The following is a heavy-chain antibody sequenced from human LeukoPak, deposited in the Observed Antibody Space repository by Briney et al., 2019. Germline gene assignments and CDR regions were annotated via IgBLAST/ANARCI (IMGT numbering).Heavy chain of an antibody. CDR1: GGSISVTNW. CDR2: ICHTGST. V-gene: IGHV4-4*02. J-gene: IGHJ2*01. Sequence: SETLSLTCTVSGGSISVTNWWSWVRPPPGEGLEWIGDICHTGSTNYNPSLRSRVTLSIEKSKNQFSLKVTSMTAADTAMYYCARQYSDILTGYHRGELYWYFDLWGRGTLVTVSS. CDR3: ARQYSDILTGYHRGELYWYFDL. D-gene: IGHD3-9*01.